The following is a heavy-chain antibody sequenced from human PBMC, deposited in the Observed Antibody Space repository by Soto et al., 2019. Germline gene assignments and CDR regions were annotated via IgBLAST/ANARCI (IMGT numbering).Heavy chain of an antibody. CDR1: GFTFSSYS. J-gene: IGHJ6*02. D-gene: IGHD3-9*01. CDR3: ASDAYYDILTGYYRVPYRMDV. V-gene: IGHV3-21*01. Sequence: PGGSLRLSCAASGFTFSSYSMNWVRQAPGKGLEWVSSISSSSSYIYYADSVKGRFTISRDNAKNSLYLQMNSLRAEETAVYYCASDAYYDILTGYYRVPYRMDVWGQGTTVTVSS. CDR2: ISSSSSYI.